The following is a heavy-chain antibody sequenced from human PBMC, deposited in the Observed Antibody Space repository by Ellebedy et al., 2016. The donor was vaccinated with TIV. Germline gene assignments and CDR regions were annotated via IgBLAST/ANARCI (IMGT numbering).Heavy chain of an antibody. CDR2: INAGNGNT. Sequence: AAPVKVSCKASGYTFTSYAMHWVRQAPGQRLEWMGWINAGNGNTKYSQKFQGRVTITRDTSASTAYMELSSLRSEDTAVYYCARAPNWYYYYGMDVWGQGTTVTVSS. CDR3: ARAPNWYYYYGMDV. D-gene: IGHD2-8*01. J-gene: IGHJ6*02. V-gene: IGHV1-3*01. CDR1: GYTFTSYA.